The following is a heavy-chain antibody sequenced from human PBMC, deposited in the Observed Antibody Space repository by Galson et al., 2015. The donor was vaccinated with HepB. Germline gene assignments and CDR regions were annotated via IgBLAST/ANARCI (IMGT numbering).Heavy chain of an antibody. Sequence: SVKVSCKASGFTFTSSAMQWVRQARGQRLEWIGWIVVGSGNTNYAQKFQERVTITRDMSTSTAYMELSSLRSEDTAVYYCAADLIAARPPYYFDYWGQGTLVTVSS. J-gene: IGHJ4*02. CDR1: GFTFTSSA. CDR2: IVVGSGNT. D-gene: IGHD6-6*01. V-gene: IGHV1-58*02. CDR3: AADLIAARPPYYFDY.